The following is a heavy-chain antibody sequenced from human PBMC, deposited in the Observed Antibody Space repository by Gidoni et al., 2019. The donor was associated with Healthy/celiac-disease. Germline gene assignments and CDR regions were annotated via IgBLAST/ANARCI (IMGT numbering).Heavy chain of an antibody. CDR3: ARGSWRITMVRTLHYYYGMDV. J-gene: IGHJ6*02. CDR2: INHSGST. CDR1: GGSFSGYY. V-gene: IGHV4-34*01. Sequence: QVQLQQWGAGLLKPSETLSLTCAVYGGSFSGYYWSWIRQPPGKGLEWIGEINHSGSTNYNPSLKSRVTISVDTSKNQFSLKLSSVTAADTAVYYCARGSWRITMVRTLHYYYGMDVWGQGTTVTVSS. D-gene: IGHD3-10*01.